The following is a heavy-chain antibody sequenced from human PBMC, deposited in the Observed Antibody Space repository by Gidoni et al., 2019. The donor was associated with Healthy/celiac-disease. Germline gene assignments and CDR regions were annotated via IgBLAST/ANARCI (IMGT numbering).Heavy chain of an antibody. D-gene: IGHD3-10*02. V-gene: IGHV3-49*05. CDR1: GFTFGDYA. Sequence: EVQLVESGGGLVKPGRSLRLSCQDSGFTFGDYAMSWLRQAQGKGLDWVGFIRSKAYVGTTEYAASVKGRFTISRDYSKIISYLQMNSLKTEYTAVYYCTRDVRAGGYYYGMDVWGQGTTVTVSS. CDR2: IRSKAYVGTT. J-gene: IGHJ6*02. CDR3: TRDVRAGGYYYGMDV.